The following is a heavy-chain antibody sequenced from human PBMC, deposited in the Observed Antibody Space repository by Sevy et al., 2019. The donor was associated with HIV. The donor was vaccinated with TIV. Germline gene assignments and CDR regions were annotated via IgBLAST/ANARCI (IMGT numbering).Heavy chain of an antibody. CDR2: IYPGDSDT. Sequence: GESLKISCKGSGYSFTSYWICWVRQMPGKGLEWMGIIYPGDSDTRYSPSFQGQVTISADKSISTAYLQWSSLKASDTAMYYCARLAYCGGDCYSPYYFDYWGQGTLVTVSS. V-gene: IGHV5-51*01. CDR1: GYSFTSYW. CDR3: ARLAYCGGDCYSPYYFDY. J-gene: IGHJ4*02. D-gene: IGHD2-21*02.